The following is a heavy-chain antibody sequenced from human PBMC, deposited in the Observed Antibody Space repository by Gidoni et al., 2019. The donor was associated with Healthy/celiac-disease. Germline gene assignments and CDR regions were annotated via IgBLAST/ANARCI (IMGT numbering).Heavy chain of an antibody. V-gene: IGHV3-23*01. J-gene: IGHJ6*02. D-gene: IGHD4-4*01. CDR1: GFTFSSYA. CDR3: AKDGGLQYLSYYYYGMDV. CDR2: ISGSGGST. Sequence: EVQLLESGGGLVQPGGSLRLPCAASGFTFSSYARSWVRQAPGKGLEWVSAISGSGGSTYYADSVKGRFTISRDNSKNTLYLQMNSLRAEDTAVYYCAKDGGLQYLSYYYYGMDVWGQGTTVTVSS.